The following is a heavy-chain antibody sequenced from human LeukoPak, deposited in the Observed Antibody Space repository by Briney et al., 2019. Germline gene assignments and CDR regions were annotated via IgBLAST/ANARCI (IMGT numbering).Heavy chain of an antibody. CDR1: GFTFSNAW. Sequence: GGSLRLSCAASGFTFSNAWMSWVRQAPGKGLEWVGHIKSNTDGGTTDYAAPVKGRFIISRDDSKNTLYLQMNSLKTEDTAVSYCTGYYDSSGYYFSEYFQHWGQGTLVTVSS. CDR3: TGYYDSSGYYFSEYFQH. CDR2: IKSNTDGGTT. V-gene: IGHV3-15*01. D-gene: IGHD3-22*01. J-gene: IGHJ1*01.